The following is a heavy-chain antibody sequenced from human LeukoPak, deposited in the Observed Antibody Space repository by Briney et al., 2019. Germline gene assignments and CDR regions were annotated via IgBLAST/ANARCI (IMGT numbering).Heavy chain of an antibody. CDR2: IRSNANSYAT. CDR3: TLSSGWYGGDY. V-gene: IGHV3-73*01. CDR1: GVTFSGSA. J-gene: IGHJ4*02. D-gene: IGHD6-19*01. Sequence: GGSLRLSCAASGVTFSGSAMHWVRQASGKGLEWVGRIRSNANSYATAYAASVKGRFTISRDDSKNTAYLQMSSLKTEDTAVYYCTLSSGWYGGDYWGQGTLVTVSS.